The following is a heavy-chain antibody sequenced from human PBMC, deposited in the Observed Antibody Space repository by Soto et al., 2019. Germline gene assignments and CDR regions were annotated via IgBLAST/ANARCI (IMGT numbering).Heavy chain of an antibody. CDR3: ARGGSGSYYYYYYMDV. CDR1: GYTFTGYY. J-gene: IGHJ6*03. CDR2: INPNSGGT. D-gene: IGHD3-10*01. V-gene: IGHV1-2*04. Sequence: ASVKVSCKASGYTFTGYYMHWVRQAPGQGLEWMGWINPNSGGTNYAQKFQGWVTMTRDTSISTAYMELSRLRSDDTAVYYCARGGSGSYYYYYYMDVWGKGTTVTVSS.